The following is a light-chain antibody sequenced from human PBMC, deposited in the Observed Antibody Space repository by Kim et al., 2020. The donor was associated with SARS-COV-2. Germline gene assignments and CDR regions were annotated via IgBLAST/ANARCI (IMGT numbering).Light chain of an antibody. CDR1: QSVSNN. CDR2: GAS. CDR3: HQYNDWPTGDT. V-gene: IGKV3-15*01. J-gene: IGKJ2*01. Sequence: EIVMTQSPATLSVSPGERATLSCRASQSVSNNLAWYQHKPGQPPRLLIYGASTRATGVPARFSGSGSGTDFTLTVSSLQSEDFAVYYCHQYNDWPTGDTFGQGTKLEIK.